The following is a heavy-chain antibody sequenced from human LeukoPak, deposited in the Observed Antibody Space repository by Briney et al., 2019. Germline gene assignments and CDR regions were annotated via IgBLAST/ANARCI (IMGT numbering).Heavy chain of an antibody. V-gene: IGHV4-59*01. J-gene: IGHJ6*03. D-gene: IGHD5-24*01. CDR2: IYYSGST. CDR1: GGSISSYY. CDR3: ARAGDGYYYYYYMDV. Sequence: PSETLSLTCTVSGGSISSYYWSWIRQPPGKGLEWIGYIYYSGSTNYNPSLKSRVTISVDTSKNQFSLKLSSVTAADTAVYYCARAGDGYYYYYYMDVWGKGTTVTVSS.